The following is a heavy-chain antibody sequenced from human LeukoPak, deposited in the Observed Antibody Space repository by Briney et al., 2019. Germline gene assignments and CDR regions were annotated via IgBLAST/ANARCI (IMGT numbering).Heavy chain of an antibody. CDR1: GFTVSSNY. CDR3: ARALRQYYYGSGSPSFDI. J-gene: IGHJ3*02. V-gene: IGHV3-53*01. Sequence: PGGSLRLSCAASGFTVSSNYMSWVRQAPGKGLEWVSVIYSGGGTYYADSVKGRFTISRDNSKNTLYLQMNSLRAEDTAVYYCARALRQYYYGSGSPSFDIWGQGTMVTVSS. CDR2: IYSGGGT. D-gene: IGHD3-10*01.